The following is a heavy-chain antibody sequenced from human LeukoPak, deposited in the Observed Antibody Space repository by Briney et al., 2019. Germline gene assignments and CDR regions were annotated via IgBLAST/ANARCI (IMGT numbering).Heavy chain of an antibody. CDR3: ARAKGRGYSYGYYFDY. J-gene: IGHJ4*02. CDR1: GFTFCSYG. Sequence: PGGSLRLSCAASGFTFCSYGMHWVRQAPGKGLEWVAVIWYDGSNKYYADSVKGRFTISRDNSKNTLYLQMNSLRAEDTAVYYCARAKGRGYSYGYYFDYWGQGTLVTVSS. D-gene: IGHD5-18*01. V-gene: IGHV3-33*01. CDR2: IWYDGSNK.